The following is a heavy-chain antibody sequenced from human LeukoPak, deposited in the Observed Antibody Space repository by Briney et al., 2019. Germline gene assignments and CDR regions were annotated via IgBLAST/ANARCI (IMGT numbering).Heavy chain of an antibody. CDR2: IISVFDMT. J-gene: IGHJ1*01. CDR1: GGTFTSYT. D-gene: IGHD1-1*01. CDR3: ALRSELDRLAGPEH. Sequence: SVKVSCKTFGGTFTSYTINWVRQAPAQGVEWMGRIISVFDMTDYAQKFQGRISITADKSTSTGYMELSGLRSEDTAVYYCALRSELDRLAGPEHWGQGTLVTVSS. V-gene: IGHV1-69*02.